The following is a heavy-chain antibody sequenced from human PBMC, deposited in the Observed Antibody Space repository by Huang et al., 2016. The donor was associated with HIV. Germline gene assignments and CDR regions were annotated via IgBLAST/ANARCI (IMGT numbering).Heavy chain of an antibody. D-gene: IGHD3-3*01. V-gene: IGHV3-30*02. J-gene: IGHJ4*02. Sequence: QVQLVESGGGVVQPGGSLGLSCTASGFTFGSFGMHWVRQTPGKGLEWVAFIRYDVNNDYYADSVRGRFTISRDNSKDTLYLQMNRLRPDDSAVYYCAKDLTYTFGRHFDYWGRGTLVTVSS. CDR1: GFTFGSFG. CDR2: IRYDVNND. CDR3: AKDLTYTFGRHFDY.